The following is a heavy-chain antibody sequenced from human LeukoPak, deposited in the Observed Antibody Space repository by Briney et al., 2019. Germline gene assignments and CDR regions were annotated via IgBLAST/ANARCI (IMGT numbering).Heavy chain of an antibody. CDR2: INPNSGGT. V-gene: IGHV1-2*06. Sequence: ASVKVSCKASGYTFTGYYMHWVRQAPGQGLEWMGRINPNSGGTNYAQKFQGRVTMTRDTSISTAYMELSRLRSDDTAVYYCARDRYCTNGVCYTADYWGQGTLVTVSS. J-gene: IGHJ4*02. CDR1: GYTFTGYY. CDR3: ARDRYCTNGVCYTADY. D-gene: IGHD2-8*01.